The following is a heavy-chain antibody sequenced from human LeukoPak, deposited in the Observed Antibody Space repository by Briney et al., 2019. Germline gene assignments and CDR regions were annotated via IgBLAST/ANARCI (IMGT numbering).Heavy chain of an antibody. CDR2: INHSGST. CDR1: GGSFGGYY. D-gene: IGHD3-10*01. V-gene: IGHV4-34*01. J-gene: IGHJ3*02. CDR3: ARERGAFDI. Sequence: SETLSLTCAVYGGSFGGYYWSWIRQPPGKGREWIGEINHSGSTNYNPSLKIRVTISVDTSKNQFSLKLSSVTAADTAVYYCARERGAFDIWGQGTMVTVSS.